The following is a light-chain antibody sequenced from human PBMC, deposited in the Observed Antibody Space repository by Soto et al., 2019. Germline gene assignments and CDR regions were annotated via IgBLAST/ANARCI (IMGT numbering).Light chain of an antibody. Sequence: QSVLTQPASVSGSPGQSITISCTGTSSDVGGYNYVSWYQQHPGKAPKLMIYEVSNRPSGVSNRFSGSKSGNTASLTISGLQAEDEADYYCSSYTSSSPFVFGTVTKLTVL. CDR2: EVS. J-gene: IGLJ1*01. V-gene: IGLV2-14*01. CDR3: SSYTSSSPFV. CDR1: SSDVGGYNY.